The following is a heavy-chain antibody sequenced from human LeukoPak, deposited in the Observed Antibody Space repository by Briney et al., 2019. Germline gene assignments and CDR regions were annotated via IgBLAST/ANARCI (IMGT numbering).Heavy chain of an antibody. V-gene: IGHV3-48*02. Sequence: GGSLTLSCAASGCSFSSYCMNWVRQAPAKELEWVSYISSTSNTIYYADPVQGRFTISRDNAKNTLYLQMNSLRDEDTAVYYCARGDTTMVRGVPDYWGQGTLVTVSS. CDR1: GCSFSSYC. J-gene: IGHJ4*02. CDR2: ISSTSNTI. CDR3: ARGDTTMVRGVPDY. D-gene: IGHD3-10*01.